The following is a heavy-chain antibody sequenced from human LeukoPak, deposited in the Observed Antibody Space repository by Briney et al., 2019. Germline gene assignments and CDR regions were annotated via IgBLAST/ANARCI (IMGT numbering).Heavy chain of an antibody. CDR2: IILIFGTA. CDR3: AAVVPAVMGYFDY. CDR1: GGTFISYA. Sequence: SVKVSCKASGGTFISYALSWVRQAPGQGLEWMGGIILIFGTANYAQKFQGRVTITADESTSTAYMELSSLRSEDTAVYYCAAVVPAVMGYFDYWGQGTLVTVSS. J-gene: IGHJ4*02. D-gene: IGHD2-2*01. V-gene: IGHV1-69*01.